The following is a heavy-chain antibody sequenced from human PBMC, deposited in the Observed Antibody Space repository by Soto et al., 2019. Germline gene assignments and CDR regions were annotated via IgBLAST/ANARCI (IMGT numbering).Heavy chain of an antibody. D-gene: IGHD6-19*01. CDR2: ISNRDGRT. J-gene: IGHJ4*02. CDR1: GFTFSSYD. CDR3: AKDGTRTSGWYYFDY. Sequence: GGSLRLSCAASGFTFSSYDMGWVRQAPGKGLEWVSAISNRDGRTYYADSVEGRFTISRDNSKNTLYLQMNSLRAEDTAVYYCAKDGTRTSGWYYFDYWGQGTLVTVSS. V-gene: IGHV3-23*01.